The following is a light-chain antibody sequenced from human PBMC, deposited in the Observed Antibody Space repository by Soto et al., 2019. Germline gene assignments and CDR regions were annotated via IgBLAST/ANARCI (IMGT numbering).Light chain of an antibody. J-gene: IGKJ4*01. Sequence: IVMTQSPAPLSLSPGAKATLSCRASQSISNNFAWFQQKPGQVPRLLIYGASNRATGVSARFSGSGSGTEFTLTISSLQSEDFALYYCQQYGRSPLTFGGGTKVDI. CDR1: QSISNN. V-gene: IGKV3-15*01. CDR2: GAS. CDR3: QQYGRSPLT.